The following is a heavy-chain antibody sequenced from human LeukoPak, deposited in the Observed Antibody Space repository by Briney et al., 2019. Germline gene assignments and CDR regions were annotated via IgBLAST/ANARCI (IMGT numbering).Heavy chain of an antibody. CDR2: ISGSGVST. D-gene: IGHD2-21*02. Sequence: GGSLRLSCAASGFRFSSYAMSWVRQAPGKGLEWVSAISGSGVSTYYADSVKGRFTVSRDNSKNTLYLQMNSLRAEDTAVYYCAKRKRGGDSPEDAFDIWGQGTMVTVSS. CDR3: AKRKRGGDSPEDAFDI. CDR1: GFRFSSYA. V-gene: IGHV3-23*01. J-gene: IGHJ3*02.